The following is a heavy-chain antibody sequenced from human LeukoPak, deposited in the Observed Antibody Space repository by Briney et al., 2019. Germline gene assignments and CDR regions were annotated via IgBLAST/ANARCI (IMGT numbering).Heavy chain of an antibody. J-gene: IGHJ4*02. V-gene: IGHV3-30*01. CDR3: ARGKSDRSGYDYTLDY. CDR1: GFTFSRYA. D-gene: IGHD5-12*01. Sequence: GGSLRLSCAASGFTFSRYAIHWVRQAPGKGLEWVALFSYDGSTKHYAGSVKGRFTVSRDDSKNTLYLQMNSLRAEDTAVYYCARGKSDRSGYDYTLDYWGQGTLVTVSS. CDR2: FSYDGSTK.